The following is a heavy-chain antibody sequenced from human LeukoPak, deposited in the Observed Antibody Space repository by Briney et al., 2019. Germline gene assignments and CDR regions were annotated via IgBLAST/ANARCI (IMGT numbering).Heavy chain of an antibody. V-gene: IGHV2-70*11. CDR2: IEWDDDK. Sequence: SAPALLKPTQTLTLTCTFTGFSLSTSGMCVSWIRQPPGKALEWLARIEWDDDKYYSTALKTRLTISKDTSKNQVVLTMTNMDPVDTATYYCARMYSPGIAAAGTDYWGQGTLVTVSS. J-gene: IGHJ4*02. D-gene: IGHD6-13*01. CDR1: GFSLSTSGMC. CDR3: ARMYSPGIAAAGTDY.